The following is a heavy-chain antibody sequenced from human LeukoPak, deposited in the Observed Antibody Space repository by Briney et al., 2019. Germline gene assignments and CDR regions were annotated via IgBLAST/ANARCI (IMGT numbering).Heavy chain of an antibody. J-gene: IGHJ5*02. CDR2: IYPGDSDT. CDR3: ARLLWFGDSTRFDP. CDR1: GYSFTKFW. Sequence: GESLKISCKGSGYSFTKFWIGWVRQMPGKGLEWMGIIYPGDSDTRYSPSFQGQVTLLVDTSISTAYLQWSSLKASDTAMYYCARLLWFGDSTRFDPWGQGTLVTVSS. V-gene: IGHV5-51*01. D-gene: IGHD3-10*01.